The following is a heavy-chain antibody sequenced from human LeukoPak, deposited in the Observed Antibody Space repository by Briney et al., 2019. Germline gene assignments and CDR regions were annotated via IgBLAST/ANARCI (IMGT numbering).Heavy chain of an antibody. D-gene: IGHD6-13*01. CDR1: GGTFSSYA. Sequence: SVKVSCKASGGTFSSYAISWVRQAPGQGLESMGRIIPIFGTANYAQKFQGRVTITTDESTSTAYMELSSLRSEDTAVYYCARDSGSSWYRNGGYYFDYWGQGTLVTVSS. V-gene: IGHV1-69*05. J-gene: IGHJ4*02. CDR2: IIPIFGTA. CDR3: ARDSGSSWYRNGGYYFDY.